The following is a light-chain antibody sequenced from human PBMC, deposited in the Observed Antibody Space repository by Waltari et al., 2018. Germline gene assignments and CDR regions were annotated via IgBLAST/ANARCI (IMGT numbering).Light chain of an antibody. CDR3: QQGNSNPLT. CDR1: QDITSY. V-gene: IGKV1-17*01. Sequence: DIQMSQSPSSLSASVGDRVTITCRASQDITSYLNRYQQKPGRAPKLLIYYTASLTSGVPSRFSGSGSGTEFTLTISSLQPEDFATYYCQQGNSNPLTFGGGTKVEIK. J-gene: IGKJ4*01. CDR2: YTA.